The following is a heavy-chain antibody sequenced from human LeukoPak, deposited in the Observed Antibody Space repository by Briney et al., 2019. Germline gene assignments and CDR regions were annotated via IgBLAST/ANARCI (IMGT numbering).Heavy chain of an antibody. D-gene: IGHD2-2*02. CDR3: ARDSDIVVVPAAIGWFDP. CDR2: IYHSGST. Sequence: SETLSLTCTVSGYSISSGYYWGWIRQPPGKGLEWIGSIYHSGSTYYNPSLKSRVTISVDTSKNQFSLKLSSVTAADTAVYYCARDSDIVVVPAAIGWFDPWGQGTLVTVSS. J-gene: IGHJ5*02. CDR1: GYSISSGYY. V-gene: IGHV4-38-2*02.